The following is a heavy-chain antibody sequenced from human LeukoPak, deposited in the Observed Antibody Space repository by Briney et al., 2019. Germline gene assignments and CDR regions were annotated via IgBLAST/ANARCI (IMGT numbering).Heavy chain of an antibody. J-gene: IGHJ4*02. Sequence: GGSLRLSCAASGFTFSSYAMHWVRQAPGKGLEWVTVIWYDGSNKHYADSVKGRFTISRDNSKNTLYLQMDSLRAEGTAIYYCARAFGASSGYSVDYWGQGTLVTVSS. CDR3: ARAFGASSGYSVDY. D-gene: IGHD3-22*01. CDR2: IWYDGSNK. V-gene: IGHV3-33*01. CDR1: GFTFSSYA.